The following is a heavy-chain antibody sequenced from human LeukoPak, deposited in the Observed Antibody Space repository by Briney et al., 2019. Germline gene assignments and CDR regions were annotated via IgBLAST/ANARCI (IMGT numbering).Heavy chain of an antibody. Sequence: GGSLRLSCAASGFSFSSYSMNWVRQAPGKGLEWVSYITSSSSTMYYADAVKGRFAISRDNAKNSLYLQMNSLRAEDTAVYYCAQGGYFAFDMWGQGTMVTVSS. CDR2: ITSSSSTM. V-gene: IGHV3-48*01. CDR1: GFSFSSYS. CDR3: AQGGYFAFDM. J-gene: IGHJ3*02. D-gene: IGHD2-2*03.